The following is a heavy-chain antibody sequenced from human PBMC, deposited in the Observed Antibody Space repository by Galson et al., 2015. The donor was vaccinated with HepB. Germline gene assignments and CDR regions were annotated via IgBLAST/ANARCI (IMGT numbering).Heavy chain of an antibody. CDR2: ISYDGTIE. V-gene: IGHV3-33*08. J-gene: IGHJ5*02. Sequence: SLRLSCAASGFTFSSYGMHWVRQSPGKGLEWVAFISYDGTIEYYGDSGKGRYTISRDNSKDTLYLQMSTVGVKDTAVYYCARDLSSRYISAWHFLDTWGLGTLVTVSS. D-gene: IGHD2/OR15-2a*01. CDR3: ARDLSSRYISAWHFLDT. CDR1: GFTFSSYG.